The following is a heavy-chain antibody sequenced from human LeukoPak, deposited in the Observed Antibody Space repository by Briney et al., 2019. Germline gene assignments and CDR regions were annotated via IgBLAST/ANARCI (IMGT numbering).Heavy chain of an antibody. V-gene: IGHV3-30*18. J-gene: IGHJ4*02. CDR3: AKRYGSGSYYLYYFDY. Sequence: GGSPRLSCAASGFTLSSNYMSWVRQAPGKGLEWVAVISYDGSTKYYADSVKGRFTISRDNSKNTLYLQMNSLRAEDTAVYYCAKRYGSGSYYLYYFDYWGQGTLVTVSS. D-gene: IGHD3-10*01. CDR2: ISYDGSTK. CDR1: GFTLSSNY.